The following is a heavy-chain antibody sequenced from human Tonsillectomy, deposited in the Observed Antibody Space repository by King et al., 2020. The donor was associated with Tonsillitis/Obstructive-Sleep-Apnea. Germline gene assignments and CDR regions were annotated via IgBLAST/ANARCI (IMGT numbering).Heavy chain of an antibody. CDR2: IDPSDSFT. D-gene: IGHD5-12*01. V-gene: IGHV5-10-1*01. J-gene: IGHJ3*02. CDR3: ARGGIGYDFAFDI. CDR1: GYSFTSYW. Sequence: QLVQSGAEVKEPGESLRISCKGSGYSFTSYWINWVRQMPGKGLEWMGRIDPSDSFTNYSPSFQGHVTFSVDKSISTAHLQWSRLRASDNAMYYCARGGIGYDFAFDIWGQGTMVTVSS.